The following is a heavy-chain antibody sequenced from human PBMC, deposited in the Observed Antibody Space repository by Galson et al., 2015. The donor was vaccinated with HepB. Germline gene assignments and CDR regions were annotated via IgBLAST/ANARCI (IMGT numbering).Heavy chain of an antibody. CDR2: ISAYNANT. CDR1: GYAFSRYG. V-gene: IGHV1-18*01. CDR3: ARTHIVVVIADYVFDI. Sequence: SVKVSCKASGYAFSRYGISWVRQAPGQGLEWMGWISAYNANTNYAQKLQGRVTMTTDTSTNTAYMELRSLRSDDTAVYYCARTHIVVVIADYVFDIWGQGTMVTVSS. J-gene: IGHJ3*02. D-gene: IGHD2-21*01.